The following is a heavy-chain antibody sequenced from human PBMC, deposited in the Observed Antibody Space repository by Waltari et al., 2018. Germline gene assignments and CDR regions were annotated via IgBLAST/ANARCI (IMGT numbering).Heavy chain of an antibody. J-gene: IGHJ3*02. CDR2: IIPIFGTA. CDR1: GGTFSSYA. Sequence: QVQLVQSGAEVKKPGSSVKVSCKASGGTFSSYALSWVRQAPGQGLEWMGGIIPIFGTANYAQKFQGRVTITADESTSTAYMELSSLRSEDTAVYYCARGGYCSSTSCSNDAFDIWGQGTMVTVSS. V-gene: IGHV1-69*12. D-gene: IGHD2-2*01. CDR3: ARGGYCSSTSCSNDAFDI.